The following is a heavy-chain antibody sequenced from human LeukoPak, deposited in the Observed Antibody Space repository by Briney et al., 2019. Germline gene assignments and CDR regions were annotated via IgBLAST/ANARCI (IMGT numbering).Heavy chain of an antibody. CDR1: GGSISSYY. D-gene: IGHD1-14*01. Sequence: SETLSLTCTVSGGSISSYYWSWIRQPPGKGLEWIGYFYYRGSTNYNPSLKSRVTISLDTSKNQFSLRLRSVTAADTAVYYCARPSGTLGYFDYWGQGTRVTVSS. V-gene: IGHV4-59*12. J-gene: IGHJ4*02. CDR2: FYYRGST. CDR3: ARPSGTLGYFDY.